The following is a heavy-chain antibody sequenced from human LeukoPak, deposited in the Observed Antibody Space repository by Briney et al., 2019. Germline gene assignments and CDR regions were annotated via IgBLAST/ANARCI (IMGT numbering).Heavy chain of an antibody. Sequence: GGSLRLSCAASGFTVSSNYMSWVRQAPGKGLEWVSVIYSGGSTYYADSVKGRFTISRDNSKNTLYLQMNSLRAEDTAVYYCARDPYSGTYSDYYYYYMDVWGKGTTVPVSS. V-gene: IGHV3-53*01. CDR2: IYSGGST. D-gene: IGHD1-26*01. CDR3: ARDPYSGTYSDYYYYYMDV. J-gene: IGHJ6*03. CDR1: GFTVSSNY.